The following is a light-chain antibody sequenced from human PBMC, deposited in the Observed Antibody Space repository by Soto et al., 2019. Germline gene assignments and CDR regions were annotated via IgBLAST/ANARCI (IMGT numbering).Light chain of an antibody. Sequence: DIVMTQSPDSLSVSLGERATINCKSSQSVLYSSNNKNYLAWYQQKPGQPPKLLIYWASTRESGVPNRFSGSGSGTDFTLTISSLQAEDVAVYSCQQYYSTRTFGKGTKVAIK. J-gene: IGKJ1*01. V-gene: IGKV4-1*01. CDR2: WAS. CDR3: QQYYSTRT. CDR1: QSVLYSSNNKNY.